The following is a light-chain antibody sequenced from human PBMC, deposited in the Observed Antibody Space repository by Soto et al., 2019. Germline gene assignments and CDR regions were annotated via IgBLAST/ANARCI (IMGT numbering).Light chain of an antibody. CDR3: CSYAGSSTL. J-gene: IGLJ2*01. Sequence: QSALTQPRSVSGSPGQSVTISCTGTSSDVGGYNFVSWYQQYTGKVPKLIIYDVSQRPSGVPDRFSASKSDNTASLTISGLQADDEADYYCCSYAGSSTLFGGGTKVTVL. V-gene: IGLV2-11*01. CDR1: SSDVGGYNF. CDR2: DVS.